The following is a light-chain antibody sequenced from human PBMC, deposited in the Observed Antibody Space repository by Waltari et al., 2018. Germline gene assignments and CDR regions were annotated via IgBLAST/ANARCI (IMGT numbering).Light chain of an antibody. Sequence: SYELTQPLSVSVALGQTAPRTCGGSAIGRRHANWYQQKPGQAPVLVIYKNSHRPSGIPERFSASNSGSMATLTISRAQAGDEADYYCQVWRSSTYAFAAGTHVTVL. CDR1: AIGRRH. CDR3: QVWRSSTYA. V-gene: IGLV3-9*01. J-gene: IGLJ1*01. CDR2: KNS.